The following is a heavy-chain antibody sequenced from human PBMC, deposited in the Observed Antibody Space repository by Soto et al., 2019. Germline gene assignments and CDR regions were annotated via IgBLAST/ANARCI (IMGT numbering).Heavy chain of an antibody. J-gene: IGHJ4*02. D-gene: IGHD6-13*01. V-gene: IGHV3-43*01. CDR3: AKDIVRQQLAQEAFDY. Sequence: EVQLVESGGVVVQPGGSLRLSCAASGFTFDDYTMNWVRQAPGKGLEWVSLISWNGGSTYYADSVKGRFTISRDNSKNSLYLQMNSLRTEDTALYYCAKDIVRQQLAQEAFDYWGQGTLVTVSS. CDR1: GFTFDDYT. CDR2: ISWNGGST.